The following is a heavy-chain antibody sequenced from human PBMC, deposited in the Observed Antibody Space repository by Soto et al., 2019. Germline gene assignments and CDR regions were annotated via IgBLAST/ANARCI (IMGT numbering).Heavy chain of an antibody. Sequence: QVQLRESGPGLVKPSETLSLTCSVSRASTSNYFWNWVRQPAGKGLQWIGGVFGSGGTHYNPSLQSRVTISMDTSNNTFSLKLTSVTAADTAIYFCATAAETTPGLFDSWGQGTLVTVSS. CDR2: VFGSGGT. J-gene: IGHJ4*02. CDR3: ATAAETTPGLFDS. CDR1: RASTSNYF. D-gene: IGHD1-1*01. V-gene: IGHV4-4*07.